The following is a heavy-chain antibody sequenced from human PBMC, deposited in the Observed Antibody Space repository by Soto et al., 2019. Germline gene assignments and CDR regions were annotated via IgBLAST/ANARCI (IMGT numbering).Heavy chain of an antibody. CDR3: ATLGYCSGGSCYVAPL. V-gene: IGHV1-24*01. CDR2: VDPEDGET. J-gene: IGHJ4*02. D-gene: IGHD2-15*01. CDR1: GYTLTELS. Sequence: QVQLVQSGAEVKKPGASVKVSCKVSGYTLTELSMHWVRQAPGKGLEWMGGVDPEDGETIYAQKFQGRVTMTEDTSTDTAYMELSSLRSEDTAVYYCATLGYCSGGSCYVAPLGGQGTLVTVSS.